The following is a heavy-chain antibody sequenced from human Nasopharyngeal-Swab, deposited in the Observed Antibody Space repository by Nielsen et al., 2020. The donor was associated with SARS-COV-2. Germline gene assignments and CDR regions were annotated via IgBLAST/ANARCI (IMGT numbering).Heavy chain of an antibody. CDR3: ARDLYDY. CDR2: IYSGGST. CDR1: GFTVSSNY. Sequence: GESLKISYAASGFTVSSNYMSWVRQAPGKGLEWVSVIYSGGSTYYADSVKGRFTISRDNSKNTLHLQMNSLRAEDTAVYYCARDLYDYWGQGTLVTVSS. V-gene: IGHV3-53*01. J-gene: IGHJ4*02. D-gene: IGHD5/OR15-5a*01.